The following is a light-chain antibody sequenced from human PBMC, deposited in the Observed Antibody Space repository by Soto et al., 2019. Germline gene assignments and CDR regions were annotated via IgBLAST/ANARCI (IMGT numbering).Light chain of an antibody. CDR3: SSFTSASRFV. Sequence: QSALTQPASVSGSPGQSITISCTGTNSDVGGSHFVSWYQQYPGKAPKLMIFEVTHRPSGVSDRFSGSKSANTASLIISGLQAEDEADCYCSSFTSASRFVFGTGTKVTVL. V-gene: IGLV2-14*01. CDR1: NSDVGGSHF. J-gene: IGLJ1*01. CDR2: EVT.